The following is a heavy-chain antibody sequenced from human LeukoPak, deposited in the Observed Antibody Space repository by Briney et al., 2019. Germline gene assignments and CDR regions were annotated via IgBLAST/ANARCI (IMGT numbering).Heavy chain of an antibody. CDR3: ARVTGYQLLSVDP. D-gene: IGHD2-2*01. CDR1: GYTFTSYH. Sequence: ASVKVSCKASGYTFTSYHMHWVRQAPGQGLEWMGIINPTGGSTSYAQKFQGRVTMTRDTSTSTVYMELSSLRSEDTAVYYCARVTGYQLLSVDPWGQGTLITVPS. J-gene: IGHJ5*02. V-gene: IGHV1-46*03. CDR2: INPTGGST.